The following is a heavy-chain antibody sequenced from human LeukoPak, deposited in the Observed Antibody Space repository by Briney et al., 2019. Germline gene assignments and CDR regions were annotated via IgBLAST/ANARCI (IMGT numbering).Heavy chain of an antibody. V-gene: IGHV3-33*01. CDR2: IWYDGINK. D-gene: IGHD1-26*01. CDR3: ARGMVGAIYFDH. Sequence: GRSLRLSCAASGFTFSSYGMHWVRQAPGKGLEWVAVIWYDGINKYYADSVKGRFTISRDNSKNTLYLRMNGLRAEDTAVYYCARGMVGAIYFDHWGQGTLVTVSS. J-gene: IGHJ4*02. CDR1: GFTFSSYG.